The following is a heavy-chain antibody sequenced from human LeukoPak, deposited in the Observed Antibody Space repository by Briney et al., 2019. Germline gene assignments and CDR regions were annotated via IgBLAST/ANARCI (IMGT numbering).Heavy chain of an antibody. D-gene: IGHD5-24*01. CDR3: ARRDGYNFYFDY. Sequence: SETLSLTCAVYGGSFSGYYWSWICQPPGKGLEWIGEINHSGSTNYNPSLKSRVTISVDTSKNQFSLKLSSVTAADTAVYYCARRDGYNFYFDYWGQGTLVTVS. CDR2: INHSGST. J-gene: IGHJ4*02. CDR1: GGSFSGYY. V-gene: IGHV4-34*01.